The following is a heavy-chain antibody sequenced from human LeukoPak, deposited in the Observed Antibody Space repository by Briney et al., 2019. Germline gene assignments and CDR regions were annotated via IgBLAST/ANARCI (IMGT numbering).Heavy chain of an antibody. CDR2: IKQHGSEK. CDR3: ARELRYFDY. Sequence: GGSPRLSCAASGFTFSSYCMSWVRQPPAQGLEWVANIKQHGSEKYYLDSVKRRFTNSRNNDKTSLDLPMNSLRAEGTSVYYCARELRYFDYWGQGTLVTVSS. J-gene: IGHJ4*02. CDR1: GFTFSSYC. V-gene: IGHV3-7*01.